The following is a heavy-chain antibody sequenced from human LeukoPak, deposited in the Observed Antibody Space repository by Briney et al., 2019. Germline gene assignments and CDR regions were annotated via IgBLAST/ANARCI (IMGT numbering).Heavy chain of an antibody. CDR3: ARVFGGAVADY. V-gene: IGHV3-48*03. Sequence: GGSLRLSCAASGFTFSGYEMNWVRQAPGKGLEWVSYISSSGSKIYYADSVKGRFTISRDNAKNSLDLQMDSLRAEDTAVYYCARVFGGAVADYWGQGTLVTVSS. D-gene: IGHD6-19*01. CDR1: GFTFSGYE. J-gene: IGHJ4*02. CDR2: ISSSGSKI.